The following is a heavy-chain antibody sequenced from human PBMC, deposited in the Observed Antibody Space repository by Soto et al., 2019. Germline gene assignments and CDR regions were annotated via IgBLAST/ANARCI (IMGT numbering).Heavy chain of an antibody. Sequence: PSETLSLTCTVSVGSISSGCYYLSWILHHPGKGLEGIGYSYYSWSTYYNPSLKSRVTISVETSKNQFSLKLSSVTAAGTAVYYCARGGVLLWFGELLLKWFEPWGKGKLVTVSS. CDR1: VGSISSGCYY. D-gene: IGHD3-10*01. CDR2: SYYSWST. CDR3: ARGGVLLWFGELLLKWFEP. V-gene: IGHV4-31*03. J-gene: IGHJ5*02.